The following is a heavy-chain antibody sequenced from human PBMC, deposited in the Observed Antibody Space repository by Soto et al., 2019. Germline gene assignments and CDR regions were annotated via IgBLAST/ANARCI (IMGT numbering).Heavy chain of an antibody. CDR1: GFTLSDNY. Sequence: ESGGGLVQPGGSLRLSCAGSGFTLSDNYMDWVRQAPGKGLEWVGRTRNKANRYTTEYAASVKGRFTVSRDESMNSLHLQMNSLKTEDTAVYYCVRTSHYGSGTWNFDFWGQGTVVTVSS. J-gene: IGHJ4*02. CDR3: VRTSHYGSGTWNFDF. CDR2: TRNKANRYTT. D-gene: IGHD3-10*01. V-gene: IGHV3-72*01.